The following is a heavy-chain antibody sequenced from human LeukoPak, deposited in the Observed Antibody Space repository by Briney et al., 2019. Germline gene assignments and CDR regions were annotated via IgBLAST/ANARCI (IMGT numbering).Heavy chain of an antibody. CDR2: IYHSGST. V-gene: IGHV4-38-2*02. CDR3: AADVERERAFDI. CDR1: GYSISSGYY. J-gene: IGHJ3*02. D-gene: IGHD1-1*01. Sequence: SETLSLTCTVSGYSISSGYYWGWIRQPPGKGLEWIGSIYHSGSTYYNPSLKSRVTISVDTSKNQFSLKLSSVTAADTAVYYCAADVERERAFDIWGQGTMVTVSS.